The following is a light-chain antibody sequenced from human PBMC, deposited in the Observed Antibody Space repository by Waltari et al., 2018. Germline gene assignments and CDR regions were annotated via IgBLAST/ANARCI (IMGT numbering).Light chain of an antibody. CDR2: SNN. CDR1: ILRTYY. CDR3: SSRELSGHVV. J-gene: IGLJ2*01. V-gene: IGLV3-19*01. Sequence: SSDLTQDPDVSVALGQTVRITCQGDILRTYYGNWCRQKPGQAPELVIYSNNNRPSGIPDRFSASSSENTASLIITGAQAEDEADYYCSSRELSGHVVFGGGTRLTVL.